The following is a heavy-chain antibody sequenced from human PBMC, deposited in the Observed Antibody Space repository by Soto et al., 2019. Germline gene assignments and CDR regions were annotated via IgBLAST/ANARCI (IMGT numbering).Heavy chain of an antibody. V-gene: IGHV4-59*08. CDR2: IYYSGST. CDR1: GGSISTYY. CDR3: ARHGSSTVVIPDY. D-gene: IGHD2-21*01. Sequence: SETLSLTCTVSGGSISTYYWNWIRQSPGKGLEWIGYIYYSGSTNYNPSLKSRVTISVDTSKNQFSLNLTSATAADTAVYYCARHGSSTVVIPDYWGQGILVTVSS. J-gene: IGHJ4*02.